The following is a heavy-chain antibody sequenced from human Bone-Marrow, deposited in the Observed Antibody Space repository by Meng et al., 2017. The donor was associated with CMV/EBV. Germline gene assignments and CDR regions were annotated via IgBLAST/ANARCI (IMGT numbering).Heavy chain of an antibody. Sequence: ASVKVSCKASGYTFTSYGISWVRQAPGQGLEWMGWISANSGGTNYAQKFQGRVTMTRDTSISTAYMELSRLRSDDTAVYYCARTFDRTARLGSYYYYGMDVWGQGTTVTVSS. J-gene: IGHJ6*02. CDR2: ISANSGGT. CDR1: GYTFTSYG. D-gene: IGHD6-6*01. V-gene: IGHV1-2*02. CDR3: ARTFDRTARLGSYYYYGMDV.